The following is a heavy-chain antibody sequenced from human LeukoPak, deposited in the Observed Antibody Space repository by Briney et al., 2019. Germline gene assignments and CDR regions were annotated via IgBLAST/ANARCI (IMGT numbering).Heavy chain of an antibody. V-gene: IGHV3-23*01. J-gene: IGHJ4*02. CDR2: ISGSGGST. CDR1: GFTFSSYA. CDR3: ARGDELGGAAGKIDY. D-gene: IGHD6-13*01. Sequence: GGSLRLSCAASGFTFSSYAMSRVRQAPGKGLEWVSAISGSGGSTYYADSVKGRFTISRDNAKNSLYLQMNSLRAEDTAVYYCARGDELGGAAGKIDYWGQGTLVTVSS.